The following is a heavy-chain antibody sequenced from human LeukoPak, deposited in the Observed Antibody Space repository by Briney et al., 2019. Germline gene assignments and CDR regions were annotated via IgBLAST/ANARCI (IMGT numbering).Heavy chain of an antibody. V-gene: IGHV5-51*01. CDR2: IYPGDSDT. CDR1: GYSFTSYW. D-gene: IGHD6-19*01. J-gene: IGHJ4*02. CDR3: ARPLDAVAGTSSDY. Sequence: GESLKISCKGSGYSFTSYWIGWVRQMPGKGLEWMGIIYPGDSDTRYSPSFRGQVTISADRSISTTYLQWSSLKASDTAMYYCARPLDAVAGTSSDYWGQGTLVTVSS.